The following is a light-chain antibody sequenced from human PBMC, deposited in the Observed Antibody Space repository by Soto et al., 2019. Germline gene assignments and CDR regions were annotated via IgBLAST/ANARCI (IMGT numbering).Light chain of an antibody. CDR2: GAS. CDR1: QSVSSN. J-gene: IGKJ4*01. CDR3: QQYNNWPLT. V-gene: IGKV3-15*01. Sequence: EIVMTQSPATLSVSPGERATLSCRASQSVSSNLAWYQQKPGQAPRLLLYGASTRATGIPARFSGSRSGTEFTLTISSLQSEDFAVYYCQQYNNWPLTFGGGTKVEIK.